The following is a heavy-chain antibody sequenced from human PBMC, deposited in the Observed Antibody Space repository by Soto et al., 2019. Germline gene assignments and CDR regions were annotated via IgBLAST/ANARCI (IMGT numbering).Heavy chain of an antibody. Sequence: QITLKESGPTLVEPTQTLTLTCTFSGFSLTTTSVGVGWIRQPPGKALEWLALIYWDDDKRYSPSLKSRLTITNDTSKNHVVLAMTNMDPVDTGTYYCAHRLLHNSGFWSWGDFDFWGQGTLVTVSS. CDR2: IYWDDDK. CDR1: GFSLTTTSVG. CDR3: AHRLLHNSGFWSWGDFDF. D-gene: IGHD5-12*01. V-gene: IGHV2-5*02. J-gene: IGHJ4*02.